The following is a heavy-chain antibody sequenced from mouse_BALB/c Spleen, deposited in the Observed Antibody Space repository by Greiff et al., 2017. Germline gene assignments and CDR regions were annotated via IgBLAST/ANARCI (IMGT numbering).Heavy chain of an antibody. CDR1: GYSFTGYT. CDR2: INPYNGGT. D-gene: IGHD1-1*01. CDR3: AGHYYGSSPWFAY. V-gene: IGHV1-18*01. J-gene: IGHJ3*01. Sequence: VQLQQSGPELVKPGASMKISCKASGYSFTGYTMNWVKQSHGKNLEWIGLINPYNGGTSYNQKFKGKATLTVDKSSSTAYMELLSLTSEDSAVYYCAGHYYGSSPWFAYWGQGTLVTVSA.